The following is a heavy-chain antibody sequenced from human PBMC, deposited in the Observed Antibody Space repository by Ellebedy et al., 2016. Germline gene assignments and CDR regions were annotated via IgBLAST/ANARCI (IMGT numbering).Heavy chain of an antibody. Sequence: ASVKVSXKASGYTFTSYYMHWVRQAPGQGLEWMGIINPSGGSTSYAQKFQGRVTMTRDTSTSTDYMELSSLRSEDTAVYYCAIEGIAVAGTGYWGQGTLVTVSS. CDR3: AIEGIAVAGTGY. CDR1: GYTFTSYY. J-gene: IGHJ4*02. D-gene: IGHD6-19*01. V-gene: IGHV1-46*01. CDR2: INPSGGST.